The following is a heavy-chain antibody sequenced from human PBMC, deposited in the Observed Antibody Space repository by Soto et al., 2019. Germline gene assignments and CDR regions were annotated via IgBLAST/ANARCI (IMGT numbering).Heavy chain of an antibody. J-gene: IGHJ6*02. Sequence: PGGSLRLSCAASGFTFSSYGMHWVRQAPGKGLEWVAVISYDGSNKYYADSVKGRFTISRDNSKNTLYLQMNSLRAEDTAVYYCAKDERYVLMVYAILRDDYYYYGMNVWGQGTTVTVSS. CDR3: AKDERYVLMVYAILRDDYYYYGMNV. V-gene: IGHV3-30*18. D-gene: IGHD2-8*01. CDR1: GFTFSSYG. CDR2: ISYDGSNK.